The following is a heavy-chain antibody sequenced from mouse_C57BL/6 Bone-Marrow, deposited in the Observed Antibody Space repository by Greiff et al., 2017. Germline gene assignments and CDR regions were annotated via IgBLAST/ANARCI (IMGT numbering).Heavy chain of an antibody. V-gene: IGHV14-4*01. CDR3: TTGYLLYFDC. CDR2: IDPENGDT. CDR1: GFNIKDDY. Sequence: VQLQQSGAELVRPGASVKLSCTASGFNIKDDYMHWVKQRPEQGLEWIGWIDPENGDTEYASKFQGKSTITADTTSNTAYLQLSSLTSKDTAVYYCTTGYLLYFDCWGQGTTLTVSS. J-gene: IGHJ2*01. D-gene: IGHD2-2*01.